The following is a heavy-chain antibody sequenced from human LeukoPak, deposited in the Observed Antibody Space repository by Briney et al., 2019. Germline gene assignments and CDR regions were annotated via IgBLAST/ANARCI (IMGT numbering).Heavy chain of an antibody. CDR1: GFTFSGSA. J-gene: IGHJ6*02. Sequence: GGSLRLSCAASGFTFSGSAMHWVRQASGKGLEWVGRIRSKANSYATAYAASVKGRFTISRDDSKNTAYLQMNSLRAEDTAVYFCARLRYYAVDVWGQGTTVIVSS. CDR2: IRSKANSYAT. V-gene: IGHV3-73*01. CDR3: ARLRYYAVDV.